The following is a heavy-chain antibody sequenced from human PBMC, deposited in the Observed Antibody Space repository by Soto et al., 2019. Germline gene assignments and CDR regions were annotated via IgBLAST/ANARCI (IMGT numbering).Heavy chain of an antibody. CDR3: AKKVNSGPGSQYFDY. CDR2: FISGGDDGTP. J-gene: IGHJ4*02. V-gene: IGHV3-23*01. CDR1: GFTFSSHS. D-gene: IGHD3-10*01. Sequence: PGGSLRLSCAASGFTFSSHSMSWVRQAPGKGLEWVSGFISGGDDGTPYYSGSVKGRFTISRDNSKNTLFLQMNSLRAEDTAIYYCAKKVNSGPGSQYFDYWGQGTLVTVS.